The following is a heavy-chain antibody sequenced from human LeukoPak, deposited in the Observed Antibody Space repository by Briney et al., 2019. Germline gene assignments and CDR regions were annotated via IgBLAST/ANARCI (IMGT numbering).Heavy chain of an antibody. J-gene: IGHJ4*02. CDR2: INPHSGGT. CDR3: ARAPGSISI. CDR1: GYTFTGNY. Sequence: ASVKVSCKASGYTFTGNYIHWVRQAPEQGLEWMGWINPHSGGTNYAQNFQGRVTMTRDTPITTSYMELARLTSDDTAVYYCARAPGSISIWGQGTLVTVSS. V-gene: IGHV1-2*02. D-gene: IGHD3-3*02.